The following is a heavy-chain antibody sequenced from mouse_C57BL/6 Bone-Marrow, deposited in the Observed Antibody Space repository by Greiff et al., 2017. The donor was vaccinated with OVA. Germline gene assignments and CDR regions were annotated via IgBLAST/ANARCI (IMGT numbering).Heavy chain of an antibody. D-gene: IGHD2-4*01. CDR1: GYAFSSSW. CDR3: ARSYDYDGGGFDY. J-gene: IGHJ2*01. CDR2: IYPGDGDT. Sequence: VQLQQSGPELVKPGASVTISCKASGYAFSSSWLNWVKQRPGKGLEWIGRIYPGDGDTNYNGKFKGKATLTADKSSCTAYMQLSSLTSEDSAVYFCARSYDYDGGGFDYWGQGTTLTVSS. V-gene: IGHV1-82*01.